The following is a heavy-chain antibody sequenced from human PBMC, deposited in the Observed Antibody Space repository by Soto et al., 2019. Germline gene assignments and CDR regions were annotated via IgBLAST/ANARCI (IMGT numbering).Heavy chain of an antibody. D-gene: IGHD3-22*01. Sequence: PGGSLRLSCAASGFTFSTYAMGWVRQAPGKGLEWVSALTDSGGSTYYADSVKGRFTISRDISKNTLFLQMNSLRAEDTAVYYCAKKSSGNSYFYFDYWGQGALVTVSS. CDR3: AKKSSGNSYFYFDY. CDR2: LTDSGGST. J-gene: IGHJ4*02. CDR1: GFTFSTYA. V-gene: IGHV3-23*01.